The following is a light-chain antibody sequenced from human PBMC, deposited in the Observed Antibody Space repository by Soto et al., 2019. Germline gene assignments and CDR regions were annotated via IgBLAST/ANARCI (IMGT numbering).Light chain of an antibody. J-gene: IGLJ1*01. CDR2: DVT. V-gene: IGLV2-14*01. Sequence: QSVLTQPASVSGSPVQSITISCTGTSCDVGGYNYVSWYQQHPGKAPKLVIYDVTNRPSGVSDRFSGSRSGNTASLTISGLQSEDEADYYCSSYTGSSTLVYVFGTGTKVTVL. CDR1: SCDVGGYNY. CDR3: SSYTGSSTLVYV.